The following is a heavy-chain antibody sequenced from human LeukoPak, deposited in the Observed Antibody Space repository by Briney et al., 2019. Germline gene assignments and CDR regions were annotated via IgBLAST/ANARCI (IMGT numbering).Heavy chain of an antibody. Sequence: SETLSLTCTVSGGSISSGGYFWTWIRQHPGKGLEWIGHIYYTGSTYYNPSLKSRVTISVDTSKNQFSLKLNSVTAADTAVYYCAKHDGRGGATMGALDSWGQGSLVTVSS. V-gene: IGHV4-31*03. J-gene: IGHJ4*02. CDR2: IYYTGST. CDR1: GGSISSGGYF. D-gene: IGHD5-12*01. CDR3: AKHDGRGGATMGALDS.